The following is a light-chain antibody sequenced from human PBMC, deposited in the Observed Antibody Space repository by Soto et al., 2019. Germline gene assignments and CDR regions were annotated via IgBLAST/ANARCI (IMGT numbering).Light chain of an antibody. CDR1: SSDVGYHNY. V-gene: IGLV2-8*01. CDR2: GVT. J-gene: IGLJ2*01. CDR3: SSYAGSNNFVV. Sequence: QSALTQPPSASGSPGQSVTISCTGTSSDVGYHNYVSWYRQDPGKAPKLIIYGVTNRPSGVPDRFSGSNSGNTAFLTVSGLQADDEADYYCSSYAGSNNFVVFGGGTKLTVL.